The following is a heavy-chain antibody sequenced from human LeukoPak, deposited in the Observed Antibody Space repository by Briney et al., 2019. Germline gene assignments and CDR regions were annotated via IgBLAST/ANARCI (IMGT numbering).Heavy chain of an antibody. CDR3: ARGPMVRGVNKSGSYYYYYYMDV. D-gene: IGHD3-10*01. J-gene: IGHJ6*03. Sequence: GEPLKISCKGSGYSFTSYWIGWVRQMPGKGLEWMGIIYPGDSDTRYSPSFQGQVTISADKSISTAYLQWSSLKASDTAMYYCARGPMVRGVNKSGSYYYYYYMDVWGKGTTVTISS. CDR1: GYSFTSYW. CDR2: IYPGDSDT. V-gene: IGHV5-51*01.